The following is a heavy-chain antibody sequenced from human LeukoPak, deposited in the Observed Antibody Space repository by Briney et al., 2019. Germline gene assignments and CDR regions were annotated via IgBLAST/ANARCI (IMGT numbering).Heavy chain of an antibody. D-gene: IGHD5-24*01. J-gene: IGHJ6*03. CDR2: INHSGST. CDR1: GGSFSGYY. CDR3: ARGAGYSVDYYYYYMDV. V-gene: IGHV4-34*01. Sequence: SETLSLTCAVYGGSFSGYYWSWIRQPPGKGLEWIGEINHSGSTNYNPSLKSRVTISVDTSKNQFSLKLSSVTAADTAVYYCARGAGYSVDYYYYYMDVWGKGITVTVSS.